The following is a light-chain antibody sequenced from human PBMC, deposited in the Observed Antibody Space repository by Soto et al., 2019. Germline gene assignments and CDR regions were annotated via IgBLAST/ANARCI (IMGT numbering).Light chain of an antibody. CDR3: GTWDSGLSAGV. J-gene: IGLJ3*02. V-gene: IGLV1-51*02. CDR1: SSNIGTYY. Sequence: QSVLTQPPSVSAAPGQKVTISFSGSSSNIGTYYVSWYQQLPGTAPKLLIYENNKRPSGIPDRFSGSKSGTSATLGITGLQTGDEADYYCGTWDSGLSAGVFGGGTKLTVL. CDR2: ENN.